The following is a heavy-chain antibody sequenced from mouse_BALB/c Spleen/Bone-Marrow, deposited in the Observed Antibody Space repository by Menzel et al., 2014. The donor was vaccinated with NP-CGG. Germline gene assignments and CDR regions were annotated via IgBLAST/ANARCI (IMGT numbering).Heavy chain of an antibody. CDR2: INPSNGRT. J-gene: IGHJ2*01. D-gene: IGHD4-1*01. Sequence: QVQLQQSGAELVKPGASVKLSCKASGYTFTSYWMHWVKQRPGQGLEWIGEINPSNGRTNYNEKFKSKATLTVDKSSSTAYMQLSSLTSEDSAVYYCARDWDEAYYFDCWGQGTTLTVSS. V-gene: IGHV1S81*02. CDR3: ARDWDEAYYFDC. CDR1: GYTFTSYW.